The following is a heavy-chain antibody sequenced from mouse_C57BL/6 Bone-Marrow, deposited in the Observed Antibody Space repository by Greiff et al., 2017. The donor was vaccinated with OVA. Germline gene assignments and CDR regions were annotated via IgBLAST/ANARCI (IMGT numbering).Heavy chain of an antibody. V-gene: IGHV10-1*01. CDR3: VRHDVYWYFDV. CDR2: IRSKSNNYAT. D-gene: IGHD2-3*01. CDR1: GFSFNTYA. Sequence: EVKLMESGGGLVQPKGSLKLSCAASGFSFNTYAMNWVRQAPGKGLEWVARIRSKSNNYATYYANSVKDRFTISREDSESMLYLQMNNLKTEDTAMYYCVRHDVYWYFDVWGTGTTVTVSS. J-gene: IGHJ1*03.